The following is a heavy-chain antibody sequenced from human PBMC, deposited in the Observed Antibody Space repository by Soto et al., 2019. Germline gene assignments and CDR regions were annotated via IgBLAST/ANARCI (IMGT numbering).Heavy chain of an antibody. V-gene: IGHV1-18*01. CDR2: ISAYNGNT. Sequence: ASVKVSCKASGYTFTSYGISWVRQAPGQGLEWMGWISAYNGNTNYAQKLQGRVTMTTDTSTSTAYMELRSLRSDDTAVYYCARGATVVTPGIHYYYYYGMDGWGQGTTVTVSS. CDR1: GYTFTSYG. D-gene: IGHD4-17*01. CDR3: ARGATVVTPGIHYYYYYGMDG. J-gene: IGHJ6*01.